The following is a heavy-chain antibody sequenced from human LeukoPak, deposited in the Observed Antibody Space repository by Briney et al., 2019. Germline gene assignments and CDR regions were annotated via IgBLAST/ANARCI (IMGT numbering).Heavy chain of an antibody. V-gene: IGHV4-4*07. CDR2: IYTSGST. CDR1: GGSFSGYY. D-gene: IGHD3-3*01. J-gene: IGHJ1*01. CDR3: ARDGITIFGVVIKAEYFQH. Sequence: SETLSLTCAVYGGSFSGYYWTWIRQPAGNGLEWIGRIYTSGSTNYNPSLKSRVTMSVDTSKNQFSLKLSSVTAADTAVYYCARDGITIFGVVIKAEYFQHWGQGTLVTVSS.